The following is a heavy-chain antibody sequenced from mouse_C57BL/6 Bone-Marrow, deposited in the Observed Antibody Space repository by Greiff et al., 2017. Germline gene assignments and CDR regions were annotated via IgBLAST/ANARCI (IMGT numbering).Heavy chain of an antibody. V-gene: IGHV5-9*01. CDR2: VSGGGGNT. CDR1: GFTFSSYT. J-gene: IGHJ2*01. D-gene: IGHD1-1*01. Sequence: EVLLVESGGGLVTPGGSLKLSCAASGFTFSSYTMSWVRHTPEKRLEWVATVSGGGGNTYSPDSVKGRFTISRDNAKNTLYLQMSSLRSEDTALYYCAINYYGSSYDYFDYWGQGTTLTVSS. CDR3: AINYYGSSYDYFDY.